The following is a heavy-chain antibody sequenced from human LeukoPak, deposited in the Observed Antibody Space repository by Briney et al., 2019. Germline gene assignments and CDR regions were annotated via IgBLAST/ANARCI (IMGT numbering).Heavy chain of an antibody. V-gene: IGHV1-18*01. CDR3: ARDPSNTSGRFAYFDY. CDR1: GYTFTSHG. J-gene: IGHJ4*02. CDR2: ISCYNGDT. D-gene: IGHD6-19*01. Sequence: ASVTVSCKASGYTFTSHGISWVRLVPGQGLEWMAWISCYNGDTIYPQNFQGRVTMTTDTSTNTAYMELRSLRSDDTAVYYCARDPSNTSGRFAYFDYWGQGTLVTVSS.